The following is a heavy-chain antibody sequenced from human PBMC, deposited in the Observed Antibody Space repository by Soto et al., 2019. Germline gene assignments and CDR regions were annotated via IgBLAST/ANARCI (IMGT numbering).Heavy chain of an antibody. CDR3: ARVLYYGSGSYSPYGMDV. CDR1: GVSFNNNG. D-gene: IGHD3-10*01. V-gene: IGHV1-69*01. J-gene: IGHJ6*02. CDR2: VIPPFRTS. Sequence: QVQLVQSGAEVKKPGSSVKVSCKTSGVSFNNNGIGWVRQAPGHGLEWMGGVIPPFRTSNYARKFQGRISITADASTGTVNMELSSLTSEDTAQYYCARVLYYGSGSYSPYGMDVWGQGTTGTVSS.